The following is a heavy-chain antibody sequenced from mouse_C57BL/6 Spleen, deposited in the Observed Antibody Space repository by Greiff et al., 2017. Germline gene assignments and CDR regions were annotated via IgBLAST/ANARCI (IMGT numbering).Heavy chain of an antibody. CDR2: INPSNGGT. D-gene: IGHD1-1*01. CDR1: GYTFTSYW. Sequence: VQLQQPGTELVKPGASVKLSCKASGYTFTSYWMHWVKQRPGQGLEWIGNINPSNGGTNYNEKFKSKATLTVDKSSSTAYMQLSSLTSEDSAVYYCARGGVVAPWYFDVWGTGTTVTVSS. J-gene: IGHJ1*03. V-gene: IGHV1-53*01. CDR3: ARGGVVAPWYFDV.